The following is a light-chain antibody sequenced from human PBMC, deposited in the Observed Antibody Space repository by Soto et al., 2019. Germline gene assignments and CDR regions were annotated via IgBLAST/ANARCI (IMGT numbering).Light chain of an antibody. Sequence: ALTQPASVSGSPGQSITISCTGTSSDVGNYNFVSWYQHHAGTAPKLIIYQVTNRPSGVSDRFSGSKSGDTASLTISGLQAEDEADYYCTSYTAFSTDILFGGGTKVTVL. CDR1: SSDVGNYNF. CDR2: QVT. V-gene: IGLV2-14*01. J-gene: IGLJ2*01. CDR3: TSYTAFSTDIL.